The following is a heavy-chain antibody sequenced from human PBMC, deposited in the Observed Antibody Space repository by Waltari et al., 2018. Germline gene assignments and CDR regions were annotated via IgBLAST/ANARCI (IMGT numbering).Heavy chain of an antibody. Sequence: QVQLQQWGAGLLKPSETLSLTCAVYGGPFIGYYWSWIRQPPGKGLEWIGEVDHSGRANYGPSLQSRATISVDTSKKQFSLTLTSVTAADTAVYYCARDARDWEAVANTYFDSWGQGTLVAVSS. J-gene: IGHJ4*02. CDR2: VDHSGRA. D-gene: IGHD6-19*01. CDR1: GGPFIGYY. V-gene: IGHV4-34*02. CDR3: ARDARDWEAVANTYFDS.